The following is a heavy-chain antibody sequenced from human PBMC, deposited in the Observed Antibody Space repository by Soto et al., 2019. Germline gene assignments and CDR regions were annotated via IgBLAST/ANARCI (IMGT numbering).Heavy chain of an antibody. CDR1: GFTFSSYS. Sequence: EVQLVESGGGLVKPGGSLRLSCAASGFTFSSYSMNWVRQAPGKGLEWVSSISSSSSYIYYADSVKGRFTISRDNAKNSLYLQMNSLRAEDTAVYYCARDLNTYYDFWSGYYDYWGQEPWSPSPQ. CDR2: ISSSSSYI. J-gene: IGHJ4*01. D-gene: IGHD3-3*01. CDR3: ARDLNTYYDFWSGYYDY. V-gene: IGHV3-21*01.